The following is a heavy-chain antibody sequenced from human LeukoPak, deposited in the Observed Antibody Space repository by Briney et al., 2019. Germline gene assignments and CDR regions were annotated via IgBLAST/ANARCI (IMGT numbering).Heavy chain of an antibody. CDR3: ARQSATMVRGVIISYYFDY. CDR2: IYHSGST. D-gene: IGHD3-10*01. J-gene: IGHJ4*02. Sequence: PSQTLSLTCAVSGGSISSGGYSWSWIRQPPGKGLEWIGYIYHSGSTYYNPSLKSRVTISVDRSKNQFSLKLSSVTAADTAVYYCARQSATMVRGVIISYYFDYWGQGTLVTASS. CDR1: GGSISSGGYS. V-gene: IGHV4-30-2*01.